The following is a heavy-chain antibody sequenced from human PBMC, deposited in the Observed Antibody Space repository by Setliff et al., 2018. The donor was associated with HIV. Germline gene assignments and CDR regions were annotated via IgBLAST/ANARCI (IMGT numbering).Heavy chain of an antibody. CDR1: GDSVNDRSYF. D-gene: IGHD3-10*01. CDR2: FYYNGDS. CDR3: ARDYFGSLDY. V-gene: IGHV4-39*02. Sequence: SETLSLTCTVSGDSVNDRSYFWGWIRQPPGKGLEWIGTFYYNGDSRYNPSLESRVTISVDTSKNQVSLKLRSVTAADTAFYYCARDYFGSLDYWGQGTLVTVSS. J-gene: IGHJ4*02.